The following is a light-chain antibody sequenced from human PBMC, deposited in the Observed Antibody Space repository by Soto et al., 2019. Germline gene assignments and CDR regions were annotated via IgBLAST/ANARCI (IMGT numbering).Light chain of an antibody. CDR3: QQRGSWPAT. Sequence: EIVLTQSPATLSLSPGGEATLSCRASQSVNTYLAWYQQKPGQPPRLLISDASDRATGIPARFSGSGSGTDFTLTISSLEPEDSAVYYCQQRGSWPATFGQGTKVEIK. J-gene: IGKJ1*01. V-gene: IGKV3-11*01. CDR1: QSVNTY. CDR2: DAS.